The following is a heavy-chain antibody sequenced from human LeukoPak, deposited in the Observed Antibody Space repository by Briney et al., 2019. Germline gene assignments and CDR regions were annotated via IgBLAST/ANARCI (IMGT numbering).Heavy chain of an antibody. J-gene: IGHJ4*02. CDR1: EFTFSSYA. CDR3: ARGDDSGYYDYFDY. Sequence: GGSLRLSCAASEFTFSSYAMSWVRQAPEKGLEWVSGISASSNKTYYADSVKGRFTISRDFSKNTVFLHMNSLRAEDTAMYYCARGDDSGYYDYFDYWGQGALVTVSS. V-gene: IGHV3-23*01. CDR2: ISASSNKT. D-gene: IGHD3-22*01.